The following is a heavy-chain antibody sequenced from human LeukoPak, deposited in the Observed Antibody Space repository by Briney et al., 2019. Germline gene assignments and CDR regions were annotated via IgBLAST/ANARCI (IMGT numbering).Heavy chain of an antibody. V-gene: IGHV4-61*01. CDR2: IYYSGST. J-gene: IGHJ3*02. CDR1: GGSVSSGSYY. D-gene: IGHD2-15*01. Sequence: SETLSLTCAVSGGSVSSGSYYWSWIRQPPGKGLEWLGYIYYSGSTNYNPSLKSRVTISVDTSKNQYSLKLSSVTAADTAVYYCARVFSCSGGSCYLSAFDIWGQGTMVTVSS. CDR3: ARVFSCSGGSCYLSAFDI.